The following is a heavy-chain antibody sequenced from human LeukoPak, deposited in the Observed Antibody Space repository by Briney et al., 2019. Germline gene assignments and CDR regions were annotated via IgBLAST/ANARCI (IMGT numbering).Heavy chain of an antibody. CDR1: GGTFSSYA. CDR2: IIPIFGTA. D-gene: IGHD3-9*01. CDR3: ARGVERYFDWLPFDY. V-gene: IGHV1-69*13. Sequence: SVKVSCKASGGTFSSYAISWVRQAPGQGLEWMGGIIPIFGTANYAQKFQGRVTITADESTSTAYMELSSLRSEDTAVYYCARGVERYFDWLPFDYWGQGTLVTVSS. J-gene: IGHJ4*02.